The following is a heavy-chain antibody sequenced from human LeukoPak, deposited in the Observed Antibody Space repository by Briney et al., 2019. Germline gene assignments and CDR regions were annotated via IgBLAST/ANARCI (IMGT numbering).Heavy chain of an antibody. Sequence: PGGSLRLSCAASGFTLSSYAMSWVRQTPGKGLEWVSGISDSGGSTVYADSIKGRFIISRDNSKNMLYLQMNSLRAEDTAVYYCAKGRDSGSGYYTWGLFDAWGQGTLVTVSS. V-gene: IGHV3-23*01. CDR3: AKGRDSGSGYYTWGLFDA. J-gene: IGHJ5*02. CDR1: GFTLSSYA. CDR2: ISDSGGST. D-gene: IGHD3-10*01.